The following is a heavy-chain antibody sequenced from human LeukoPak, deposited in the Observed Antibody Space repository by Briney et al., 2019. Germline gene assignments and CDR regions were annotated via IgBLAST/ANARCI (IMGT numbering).Heavy chain of an antibody. Sequence: GGSLRLSCAASGFTFDDYAMHWVRQAPGKGLEWVAFIRYDGSNKYCADSVKGRFTISRDNSKNTLYLQMNSLRAEDTAVYYCAKEGLYGDYQDYWGQGTLVTVSS. D-gene: IGHD4-17*01. CDR2: IRYDGSNK. CDR3: AKEGLYGDYQDY. CDR1: GFTFDDYA. V-gene: IGHV3-30*02. J-gene: IGHJ4*02.